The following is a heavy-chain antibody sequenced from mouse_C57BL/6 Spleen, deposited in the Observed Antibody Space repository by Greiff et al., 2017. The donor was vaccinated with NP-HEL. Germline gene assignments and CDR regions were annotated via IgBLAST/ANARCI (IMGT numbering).Heavy chain of an antibody. CDR3: ARYSNYEYFDV. Sequence: EVQLQQSGPELVKPGASVKISCKASGYTFTDYYMNWVKQSHGKSLEWIGDINPNNGGTSFNQKFKGKATLTVDKSSSTAYMELRSLTSEDSAVYYCARYSNYEYFDVWGKGTTVTVSS. CDR1: GYTFTDYY. J-gene: IGHJ1*03. CDR2: INPNNGGT. V-gene: IGHV1-26*01. D-gene: IGHD2-5*01.